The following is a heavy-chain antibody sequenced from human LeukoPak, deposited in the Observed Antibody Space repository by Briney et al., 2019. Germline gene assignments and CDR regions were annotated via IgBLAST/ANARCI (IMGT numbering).Heavy chain of an antibody. Sequence: PSETLSLTCAVYGGSFSGYYWSWIRQPPGKGLEWIGEINHSGSTNYNPSLKSRVTISVDTSKNQFSLKLSSVTAADTAVYYCARRGPTLYGSGSYYNEPFDYWGQGTLVTVSS. CDR3: ARRGPTLYGSGSYYNEPFDY. J-gene: IGHJ4*02. D-gene: IGHD3-10*01. V-gene: IGHV4-34*01. CDR2: INHSGST. CDR1: GGSFSGYY.